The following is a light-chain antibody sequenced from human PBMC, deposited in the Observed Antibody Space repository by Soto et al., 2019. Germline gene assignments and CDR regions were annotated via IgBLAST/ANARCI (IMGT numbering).Light chain of an antibody. CDR3: CSYTTNNTWV. Sequence: QSALTQPASVSGSPGQSITISCTGSNSDVGAYNYVSWFQEHPGKAPKLIIYEVNDRPSGVSARFSASTSGNTASLTISGLQPDDEADYYCCSYTTNNTWVFGGGTKLTVL. V-gene: IGLV2-14*01. CDR1: NSDVGAYNY. CDR2: EVN. J-gene: IGLJ3*02.